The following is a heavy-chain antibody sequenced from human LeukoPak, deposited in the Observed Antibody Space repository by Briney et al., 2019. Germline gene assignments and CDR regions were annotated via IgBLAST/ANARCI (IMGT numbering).Heavy chain of an antibody. J-gene: IGHJ4*02. Sequence: SETLSLTCTVSGGSISSSSYYWGWIRQPPGKGLEWIGSIYYSGSTYYNPSLKSRVTISVDTSKNQFSLKLSSVTAADTAVYYCVPLNVLRFLEWLYWGQGTLVTVSS. CDR3: VPLNVLRFLEWLY. V-gene: IGHV4-39*01. CDR1: GGSISSSSYY. CDR2: IYYSGST. D-gene: IGHD3-3*01.